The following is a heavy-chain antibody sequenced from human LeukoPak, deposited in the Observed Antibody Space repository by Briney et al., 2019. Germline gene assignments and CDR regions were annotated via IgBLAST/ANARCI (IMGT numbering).Heavy chain of an antibody. Sequence: GGSLRLSCAASGFTFSSYWMHWVRQAPGKGLEWVSCISSTSNYIFYADSVRGRFTISRDNAKNSLYLQMDSLRAEDTAVYYCATRGPALHCGGDCGNFDYWGQGTLVTVSS. CDR1: GFTFSSYW. D-gene: IGHD2-21*02. V-gene: IGHV3-21*04. CDR2: ISSTSNYI. CDR3: ATRGPALHCGGDCGNFDY. J-gene: IGHJ4*02.